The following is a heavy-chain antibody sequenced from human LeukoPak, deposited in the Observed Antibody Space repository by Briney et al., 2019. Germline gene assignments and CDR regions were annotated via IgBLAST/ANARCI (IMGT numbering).Heavy chain of an antibody. Sequence: RGSPRLSPAPSRFTLTSYAMSWVRHAPEKRLEWVSAISGSVGSTYYADSAKGRFTISRDNSKNTLYLQMNSLSAEDTAVYYCAKDPTVGVVVAATSDYWGQGALVSVSS. D-gene: IGHD2-15*01. CDR1: RFTLTSYA. CDR3: AKDPTVGVVVAATSDY. J-gene: IGHJ4*02. CDR2: ISGSVGST. V-gene: IGHV3-23*01.